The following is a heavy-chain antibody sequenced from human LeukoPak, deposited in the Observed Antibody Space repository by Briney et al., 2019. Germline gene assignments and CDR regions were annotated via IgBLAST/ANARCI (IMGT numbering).Heavy chain of an antibody. CDR2: MWYDGSNE. D-gene: IGHD3-9*01. CDR1: GFTFSVNW. Sequence: GGSLRLSCAASGFTFSVNWMTWVRQAPGKGLEWVAVMWYDGSNEYYAGSVKGRFTISRDSSKNTLYLQMNSLRAEDTAVYYCARDGDNILTGFYDYWGQGTLVTVSS. J-gene: IGHJ4*02. CDR3: ARDGDNILTGFYDY. V-gene: IGHV3-33*08.